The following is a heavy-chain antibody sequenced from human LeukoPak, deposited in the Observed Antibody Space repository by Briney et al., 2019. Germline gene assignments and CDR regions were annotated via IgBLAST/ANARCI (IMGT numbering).Heavy chain of an antibody. D-gene: IGHD1-1*01. Sequence: PGGSLRLSCAASGFTFSDYYMSWIRQAPGKGLEWISYISGSSGTIYYGDSVKGRFTISRDNAKNSLYLQMNSLRAEDTAVYYWARRQLTSRPVDYWGQGTLVTVSS. CDR1: GFTFSDYY. V-gene: IGHV3-11*01. CDR3: ARRQLTSRPVDY. CDR2: ISGSSGTI. J-gene: IGHJ4*02.